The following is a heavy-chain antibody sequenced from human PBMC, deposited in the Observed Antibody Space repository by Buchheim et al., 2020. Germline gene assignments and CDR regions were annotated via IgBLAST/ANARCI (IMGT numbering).Heavy chain of an antibody. Sequence: QVQLVESGGGLVEPGGTLRLSCAASGFIFSDYYMAWIRQAPGKGLEWISYITFSADTILYADSVEGRFTISRDNAKNSLYLQLNSLRVADTAIYYCARPAAGSYWKFDLWGRGTL. V-gene: IGHV3-11*01. CDR3: ARPAAGSYWKFDL. D-gene: IGHD1-26*01. J-gene: IGHJ2*01. CDR1: GFIFSDYY. CDR2: ITFSADTI.